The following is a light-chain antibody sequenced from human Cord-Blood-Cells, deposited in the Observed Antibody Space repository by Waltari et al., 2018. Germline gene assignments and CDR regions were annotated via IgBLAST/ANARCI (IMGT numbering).Light chain of an antibody. V-gene: IGLV3-1*01. CDR2: QES. Sequence: SYELTQPPSVSVSPGQTVSITCSGDKLGDKYACWYQQKPGQSPVLVIYQESKRPSGIPERLSGSNCGNTATLTISGTQAMDEADYDCQAWDSSTVVFGGGTKLTVL. CDR1: KLGDKY. J-gene: IGLJ2*01. CDR3: QAWDSSTVV.